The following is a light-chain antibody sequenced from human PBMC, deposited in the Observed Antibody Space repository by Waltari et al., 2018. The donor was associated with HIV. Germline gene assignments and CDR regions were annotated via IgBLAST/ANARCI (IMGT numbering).Light chain of an antibody. V-gene: IGKV3-15*01. CDR2: GAS. Sequence: EIVMTQSPATLSVSPGERATLSCRAYQGVSSNLSWYQQKPGQAPRLLIYGASTRATGIPARFSGSESGTEFTLTISRLQSGDFAVYYCQQYKNWPGTFGQGTKVEIK. CDR3: QQYKNWPGT. J-gene: IGKJ1*01. CDR1: QGVSSN.